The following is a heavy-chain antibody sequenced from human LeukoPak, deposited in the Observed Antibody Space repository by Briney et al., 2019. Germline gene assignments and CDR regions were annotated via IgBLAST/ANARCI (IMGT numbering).Heavy chain of an antibody. CDR2: ITTSGAST. CDR3: AKDRGSGNPDAFDM. CDR1: GFTFSTYA. D-gene: IGHD3-10*01. J-gene: IGHJ3*02. Sequence: GGSLRLSCAASGFTFSTYAVSWVRQAPGKGLEWVSVITTSGASTYYADSVKGRFTVSRDNSNNTLYLQMTSLRAEDTAVYYCAKDRGSGNPDAFDMWGQGTMVTVSS. V-gene: IGHV3-23*01.